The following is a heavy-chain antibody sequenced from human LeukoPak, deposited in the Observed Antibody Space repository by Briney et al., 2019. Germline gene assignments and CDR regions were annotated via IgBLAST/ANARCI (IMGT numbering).Heavy chain of an antibody. V-gene: IGHV4-39*01. Sequence: AETLSLTCTVSGVSISSSSYYWGWLRQPPGKGLEWIGSIYYSGSTYYNPSLKSRVTISVDTSKNQSSLKLSSVTAADTAVYYCARHSPGHGYFQHWGQGTLVTVSS. CDR3: ARHSPGHGYFQH. CDR2: IYYSGST. J-gene: IGHJ1*01. CDR1: GVSISSSSYY.